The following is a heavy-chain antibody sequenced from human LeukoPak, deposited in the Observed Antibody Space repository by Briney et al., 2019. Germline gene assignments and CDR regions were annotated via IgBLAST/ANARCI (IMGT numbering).Heavy chain of an antibody. J-gene: IGHJ4*02. V-gene: IGHV1-69*04. CDR3: ARAGFHCSGGSCYSPGGY. Sequence: SVKVSCKASGGTFSSCAISWVRQAPGQGLEWMGRIIPILGIANYAQKFQGRVTITADKSTSTAYMELSSLRSEDTAVYYCARAGFHCSGGSCYSPGGYWGQGTLVTVSS. CDR1: GGTFSSCA. CDR2: IIPILGIA. D-gene: IGHD2-15*01.